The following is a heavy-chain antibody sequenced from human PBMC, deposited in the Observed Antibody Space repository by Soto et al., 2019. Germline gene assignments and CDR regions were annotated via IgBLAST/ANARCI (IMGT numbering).Heavy chain of an antibody. Sequence: ASVKVSCKASGYTFTSYAMHWVRQAPGQRLEWMGWINAGNGNTKYSQKFQGRVTITRDTSASTAYMELSSLRSEDTAVYSCARGSGDYYWDDYWGQGTLVIVSS. CDR1: GYTFTSYA. CDR3: ARGSGDYYWDDY. V-gene: IGHV1-3*01. D-gene: IGHD3-22*01. J-gene: IGHJ4*02. CDR2: INAGNGNT.